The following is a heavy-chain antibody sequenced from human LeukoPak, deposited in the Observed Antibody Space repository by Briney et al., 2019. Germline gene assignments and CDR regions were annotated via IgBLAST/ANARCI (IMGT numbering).Heavy chain of an antibody. J-gene: IGHJ4*02. CDR2: IQNSGDT. V-gene: IGHV4-4*08. CDR3: ARDGMEWLVPFDY. Sequence: SETLSLTCTVSGGSISTYYWSWIRQPPGKGLEWIGYIQNSGDTNYNPSLKSRVTISVDTSKNQFSLKLSSVTAADTAVYYCARDGMEWLVPFDYWGQGTLVTVSS. CDR1: GGSISTYY. D-gene: IGHD6-19*01.